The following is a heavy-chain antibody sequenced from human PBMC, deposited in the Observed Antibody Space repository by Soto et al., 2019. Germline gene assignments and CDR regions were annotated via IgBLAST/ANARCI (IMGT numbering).Heavy chain of an antibody. D-gene: IGHD6-6*01. CDR3: ASGRLRVRIAARRTNYYGMDV. J-gene: IGHJ6*02. V-gene: IGHV4-34*01. CDR2: INHSGST. CDR1: GGSFSSYY. Sequence: KTSETLSLTCAVYGGSFSSYYWSWISQPPGTGLEWNGEINHSGSTNYNPSLKSRVTISVDTSKNQFSLKLSSVTAADTAVYCCASGRLRVRIAARRTNYYGMDVWGQGTTVTVSS.